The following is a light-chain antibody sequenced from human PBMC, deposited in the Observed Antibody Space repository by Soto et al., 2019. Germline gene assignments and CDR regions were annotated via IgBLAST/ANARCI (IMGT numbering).Light chain of an antibody. CDR3: ATWDDSLNGRV. J-gene: IGLJ3*02. Sequence: QPVLTQPPSASGNPGQRVTISCSGSSSNIGGNTVNWYQQLPGTAPKLLIYANDHRPSGVPDRFSGSRSGTSASLAISGLQSEDEADYCCATWDDSLNGRVFGGGTKLTV. CDR2: AND. V-gene: IGLV1-44*01. CDR1: SSNIGGNT.